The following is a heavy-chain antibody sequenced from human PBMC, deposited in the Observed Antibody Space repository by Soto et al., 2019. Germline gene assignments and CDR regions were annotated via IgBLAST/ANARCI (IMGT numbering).Heavy chain of an antibody. Sequence: EVQLVESGGGLVQPGGALRLACAASGLTVSTNPMSWVRQAPGKGLEWVSVIYTGGGTHYADSVKGRFTISRDNSKNTVNLQMNSLRPEDTAVYYCARDGSGHWGQGTLVTVSS. CDR2: IYTGGGT. CDR3: ARDGSGH. J-gene: IGHJ4*02. V-gene: IGHV3-66*01. CDR1: GLTVSTNP.